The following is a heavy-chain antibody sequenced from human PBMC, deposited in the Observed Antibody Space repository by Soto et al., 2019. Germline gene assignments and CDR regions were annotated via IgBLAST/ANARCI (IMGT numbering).Heavy chain of an antibody. CDR3: ARDVTTVTTEYFQH. J-gene: IGHJ1*01. V-gene: IGHV3-21*01. CDR2: ISSSSSYI. Sequence: EVQLVESGGGLVKPGGSLRLSCAASGFTFSSYSMNWVRQAPGKGLEWVSSISSSSSYIYYADSVKGRFTISRDNAKNSLYLQMNSLRAEDTAVYYCARDVTTVTTEYFQHWGQGTLVTVSS. CDR1: GFTFSSYS. D-gene: IGHD4-17*01.